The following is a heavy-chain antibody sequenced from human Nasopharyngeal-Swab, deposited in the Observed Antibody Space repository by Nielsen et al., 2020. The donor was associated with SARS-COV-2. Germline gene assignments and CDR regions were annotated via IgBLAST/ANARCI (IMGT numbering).Heavy chain of an antibody. V-gene: IGHV3-9*01. CDR1: GFTFDDYA. J-gene: IGHJ3*02. CDR3: AKIDGYNYLYAFDI. Sequence: SLKISCAASGFTFDDYAMHWVRQAPGKGLEWVSGISWNSGSTGYADSVKGRFTISRDNAKNSLYLQMNSLRAEDTALYYCAKIDGYNYLYAFDIWGQATMVTVSS. D-gene: IGHD5-24*01. CDR2: ISWNSGST.